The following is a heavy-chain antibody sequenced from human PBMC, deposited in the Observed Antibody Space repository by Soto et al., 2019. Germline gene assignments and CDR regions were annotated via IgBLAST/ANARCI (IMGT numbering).Heavy chain of an antibody. CDR2: INHRGGA. Sequence: SVTLSLTCPAHNGACTDYFWTWIRQSPGKWLEWIGEINHRGGATYNPSLRSRVTISIDTSKNHLYLSLRSLTAADTAVYYCVARGMTYDFLSGPNPFDPWGHRTLVAVSS. D-gene: IGHD3-3*01. V-gene: IGHV4-34*01. CDR1: NGACTDYF. J-gene: IGHJ5*02. CDR3: VARGMTYDFLSGPNPFDP.